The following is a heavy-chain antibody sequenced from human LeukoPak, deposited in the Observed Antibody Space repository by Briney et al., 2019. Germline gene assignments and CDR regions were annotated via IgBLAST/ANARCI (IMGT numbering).Heavy chain of an antibody. CDR1: GDSINNYY. D-gene: IGHD1-20*01. CDR3: ARDRGGLTIDY. CDR2: IYYSGST. Sequence: SETLSLTCTVSGDSINNYYWSWIRQPPGKGLEWIGYIYYSGSTNYNPSLKSRVSISVDMSKNQFSLKLSSVTAADTAVYYCARDRGGLTIDYWGQGTLVTVSS. J-gene: IGHJ4*02. V-gene: IGHV4-59*01.